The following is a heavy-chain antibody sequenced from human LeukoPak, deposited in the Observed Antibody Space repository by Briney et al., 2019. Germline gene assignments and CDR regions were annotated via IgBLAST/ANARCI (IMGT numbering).Heavy chain of an antibody. CDR3: ARSRAVAGTFDY. V-gene: IGHV1-18*04. CDR2: ISAYNGNT. J-gene: IGHJ4*02. CDR1: GYTFTGYY. D-gene: IGHD6-19*01. Sequence: ASVKVSCKASGYTFTGYYMHWARQAPGQGLEWMGWISAYNGNTNYARKLQGRVTMTTDTSTSTAYMELRSLRSDDTAVYYCARSRAVAGTFDYWGQGTLVTVSS.